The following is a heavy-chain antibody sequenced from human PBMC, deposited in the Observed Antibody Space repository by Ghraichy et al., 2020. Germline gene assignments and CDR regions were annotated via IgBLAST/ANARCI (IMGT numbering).Heavy chain of an antibody. D-gene: IGHD6-19*01. CDR1: GYTFTSYA. CDR3: ARGLIAVAGYGMDV. CDR2: INAGNGNT. V-gene: IGHV1-3*01. J-gene: IGHJ6*02. Sequence: ASVKVSCKASGYTFTSYAMHWVRQAPGQRLEWMGWINAGNGNTKYSQKFQGRVTITRDTSASTAYMELSSLRSEDTAVYYCARGLIAVAGYGMDVWGQRTTVTVAS.